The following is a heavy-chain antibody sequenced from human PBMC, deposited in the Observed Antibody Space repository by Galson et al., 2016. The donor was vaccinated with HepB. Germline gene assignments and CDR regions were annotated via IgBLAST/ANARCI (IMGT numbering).Heavy chain of an antibody. Sequence: SLRLSCAASGFPFSNNAMHWVRQAPGKGLEWVAVISYDGSNRHYADSVKGRFTISRDNSKTTLYLQMNSLRVEDTAVYYCARGRAALVDYFYYGMDVWGQGTTVTVSS. CDR3: ARGRAALVDYFYYGMDV. CDR2: ISYDGSNR. CDR1: GFPFSNNA. V-gene: IGHV3-30-3*01. D-gene: IGHD6-6*01. J-gene: IGHJ6*02.